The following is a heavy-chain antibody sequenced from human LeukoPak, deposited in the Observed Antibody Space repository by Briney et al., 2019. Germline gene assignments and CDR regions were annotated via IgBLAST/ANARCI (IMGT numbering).Heavy chain of an antibody. D-gene: IGHD3-22*01. Sequence: SVKVSCKASGGTFSSYAISWVRQAPGQGLERMGRIIPMLGIANYAQKLQGRVTITADKSKSTAYMEVGSLRSEDTAVYYCARISRDNTGYDSSGYPYYFDYWGQGTLVTVSS. V-gene: IGHV1-69*04. CDR2: IIPMLGIA. CDR1: GGTFSSYA. CDR3: ARISRDNTGYDSSGYPYYFDY. J-gene: IGHJ4*02.